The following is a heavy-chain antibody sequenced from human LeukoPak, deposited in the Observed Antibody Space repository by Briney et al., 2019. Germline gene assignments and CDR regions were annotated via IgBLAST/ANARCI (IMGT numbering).Heavy chain of an antibody. CDR3: ARPGISGYCSSTSCHFDY. CDR1: GGSISSSSYY. V-gene: IGHV4-39*01. J-gene: IGHJ4*02. D-gene: IGHD2-2*01. CDR2: IYYSGST. Sequence: SETLSLTCTVSGGSISSSSYYWGWIRQPPGKGLEWIGSIYYSGSTYYNPSPKSRVTISVDTSKNQFSLKLSSVTAADTAVYYCARPGISGYCSSTSCHFDYWGQGTLVTVSS.